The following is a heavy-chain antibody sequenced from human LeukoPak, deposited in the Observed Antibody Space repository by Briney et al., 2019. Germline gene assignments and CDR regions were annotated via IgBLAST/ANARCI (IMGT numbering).Heavy chain of an antibody. Sequence: GGSLRLSCAASGFTVSSNYMSWVRQAPGKGLEWVASIRWDDERHHVDSVTGRFSVSRDNAKNSLYLQMNSLRAEDTAVYFCSRITTNGYFEYWGQGALVTVSS. J-gene: IGHJ4*02. CDR2: IRWDDER. V-gene: IGHV3-7*01. D-gene: IGHD1-1*01. CDR3: SRITTNGYFEY. CDR1: GFTVSSNY.